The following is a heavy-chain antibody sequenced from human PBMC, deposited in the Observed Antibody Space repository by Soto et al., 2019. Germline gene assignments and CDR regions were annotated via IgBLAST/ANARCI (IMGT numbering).Heavy chain of an antibody. CDR3: ARDRVSGEYYYDAFDI. CDR1: GFTFTSYS. Sequence: EVQVVESGGGLVQPGGSLRLSCAASGFTFTSYSMNWVRQAPGKGLEWVSYISGSSRTIYHADSVKGRFTISRDNAKNSLLLEMNSLRAEDTAVYYCARDRVSGEYYYDAFDIWGQGTMVTVSS. D-gene: IGHD3-10*01. J-gene: IGHJ3*02. V-gene: IGHV3-48*01. CDR2: ISGSSRTI.